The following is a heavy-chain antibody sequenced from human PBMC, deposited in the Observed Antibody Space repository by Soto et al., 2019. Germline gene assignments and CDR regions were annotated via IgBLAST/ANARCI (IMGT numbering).Heavy chain of an antibody. Sequence: QVQLVQSGAEVKKPGSSVKVSCKASGGTFSSYAISWVRQAPGHGLEWMGGIIPIFGTANYAQKFQGRVTITADESTRTAYMELRSLRSEDTTVYYCARRGPGSSSWYYYYGMDVWGQGTTVTVSS. CDR3: ARRGPGSSSWYYYYGMDV. D-gene: IGHD6-13*01. V-gene: IGHV1-69*01. CDR2: IIPIFGTA. CDR1: GGTFSSYA. J-gene: IGHJ6*02.